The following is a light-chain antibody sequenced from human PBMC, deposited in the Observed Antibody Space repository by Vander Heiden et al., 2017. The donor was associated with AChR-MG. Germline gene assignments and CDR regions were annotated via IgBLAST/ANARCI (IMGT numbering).Light chain of an antibody. V-gene: IGLV3-19*01. CDR3: NSRDSSGNHLV. J-gene: IGLJ2*01. CDR1: SLRSYY. CDR2: GKN. Sequence: SSELTQDPAVSVALGQTVRITCQGDSLRSYYANWYKQKPRQAPILVIYGKNNRPSGIPERFSGSSSGNTASLTITEAQAEDEADYYCNSRDSSGNHLVFGGGTKLTVL.